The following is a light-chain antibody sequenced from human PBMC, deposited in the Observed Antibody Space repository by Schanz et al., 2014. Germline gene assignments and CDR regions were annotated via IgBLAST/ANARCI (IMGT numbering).Light chain of an antibody. J-gene: IGLJ3*02. Sequence: QSALTQPRSVSGSPGQSITISCTGTSSDVGGYNYVSWYQQHPGKAPKLMIYDVSHRPSGVSNRFSGSKSGNTASLTISGLQAEDEADYYCSSYTSIGTRVFGGGTKVTVL. CDR1: SSDVGGYNY. CDR3: SSYTSIGTRV. V-gene: IGLV2-14*01. CDR2: DVS.